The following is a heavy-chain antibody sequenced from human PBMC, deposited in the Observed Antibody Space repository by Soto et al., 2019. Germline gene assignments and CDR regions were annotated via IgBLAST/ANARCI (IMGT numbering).Heavy chain of an antibody. CDR3: ARSGDYGSGSYPPNWFDP. V-gene: IGHV4-30-2*01. CDR1: GGSISSGGYS. J-gene: IGHJ5*02. CDR2: IYHSGST. D-gene: IGHD3-10*01. Sequence: SETLSLTCAVSGGSISSGGYSWSWIRQPPGKGLEWICYIYHSGSTYYNPSLKSRVTISVDRSKNQFSLKLSSVTAADTAVYYCARSGDYGSGSYPPNWFDPWGQGTLVTVSS.